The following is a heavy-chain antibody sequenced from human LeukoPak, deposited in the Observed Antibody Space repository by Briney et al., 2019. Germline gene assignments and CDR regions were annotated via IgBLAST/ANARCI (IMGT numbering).Heavy chain of an antibody. CDR1: GGSISSYY. V-gene: IGHV4-59*12. J-gene: IGHJ4*02. D-gene: IGHD3-3*01. CDR3: ARDSKDYDFWSGYYILGEDY. Sequence: SETLSLTCTVSGGSISSYYWSWIRQPPGKGLEWIGYIFYTGSTNYNPSLKSRVTISVDTSKNQFSLKLSSVTAADTAVYYCARDSKDYDFWSGYYILGEDYWGQGTLVTVSS. CDR2: IFYTGST.